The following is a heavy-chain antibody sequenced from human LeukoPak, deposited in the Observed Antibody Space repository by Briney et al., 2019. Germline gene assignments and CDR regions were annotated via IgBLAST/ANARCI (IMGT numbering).Heavy chain of an antibody. CDR1: GYTFTGYY. J-gene: IGHJ4*02. V-gene: IGHV1-2*02. D-gene: IGHD6-13*01. CDR3: ARMQHLDS. Sequence: ASVKVSCEASGYTFTGYYMHWVRQAPGQGLEWMGWINPNNGGTHYAQKFQGRVTMTRDTSISTAYIELSSLRSDDTAVYYCARMQHLDSWGQGTLVTVSS. CDR2: INPNNGGT.